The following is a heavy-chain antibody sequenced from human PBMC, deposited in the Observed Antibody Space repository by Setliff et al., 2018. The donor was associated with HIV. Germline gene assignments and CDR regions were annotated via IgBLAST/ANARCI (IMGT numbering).Heavy chain of an antibody. CDR3: ARDYYDSSGYIFFPGLPDY. Sequence: SVKVSCKASGGNFRSYGISWVRQAPGQGLEWMGGIIPMSGVPKYAQKFQGRVTITTHESTSTAYMELSSLRSEDTAVYYCARDYYDSSGYIFFPGLPDYWGQGTLVTV. CDR1: GGNFRSYG. CDR2: IIPMSGVP. D-gene: IGHD3-22*01. V-gene: IGHV1-69*05. J-gene: IGHJ4*02.